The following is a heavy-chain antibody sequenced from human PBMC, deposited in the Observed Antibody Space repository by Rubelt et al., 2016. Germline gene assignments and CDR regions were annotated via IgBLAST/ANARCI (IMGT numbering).Heavy chain of an antibody. CDR1: GGSFSDSY. CDR2: IFYTENT. D-gene: IGHD3-16*01. Sequence: QVQLQQWGAGLLKPSETLSLTCVVYGGSFSDSYWSWIRQPPGKGLEWIGTIFYTENTSYNPSLKGRVSMSVDTSKNQVSLKLTAVTAADTAMYFCVRVDGSAYLFDSWGQGSLVTVSS. V-gene: IGHV4-34*02. J-gene: IGHJ4*02. CDR3: VRVDGSAYLFDS.